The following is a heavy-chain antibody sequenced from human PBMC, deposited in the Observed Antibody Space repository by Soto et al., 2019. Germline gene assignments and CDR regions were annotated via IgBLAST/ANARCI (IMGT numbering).Heavy chain of an antibody. J-gene: IGHJ6*02. CDR1: GFTFSSYG. D-gene: IGHD3-3*01. CDR2: IWNDGSNK. CDR3: ARSNFGSXTXXXTDXXMDV. V-gene: IGHV3-33*01. Sequence: QVQLVESGGGVVQPGRSLRLSCAVSGFTFSSYGMHWVRQAPGEGLEWVAVIWNDGSNKYYTDSVKGRFTISRDDSKNTLSLQMTSLRDEDTAVYFCARSNFGSXTXXXTDXXMDVWGQGTTVTVSS.